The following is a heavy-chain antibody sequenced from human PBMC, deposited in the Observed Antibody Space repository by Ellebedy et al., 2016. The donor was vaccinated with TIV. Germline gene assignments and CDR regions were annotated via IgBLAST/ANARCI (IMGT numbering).Heavy chain of an antibody. V-gene: IGHV1-46*01. CDR1: GYTFTSYY. Sequence: ASVKVSCXASGYTFTSYYMHWVRQAPGQGLEWMGIINPSGGSTSYAQKFQGRVTMTRDTSTSTVYMELSSLRSEDTAVYYCAVGIIDYAAFDIWGQGTMVTVSS. CDR3: AVGIIDYAAFDI. J-gene: IGHJ3*02. D-gene: IGHD4-17*01. CDR2: INPSGGST.